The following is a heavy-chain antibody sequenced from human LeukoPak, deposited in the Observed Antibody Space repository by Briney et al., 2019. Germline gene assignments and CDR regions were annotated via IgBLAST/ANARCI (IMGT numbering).Heavy chain of an antibody. CDR3: ARVDYYGSGSSRYYYYMDV. V-gene: IGHV4-39*01. J-gene: IGHJ6*03. CDR1: GGSISSSSYY. CDR2: IYYSGST. D-gene: IGHD3-10*01. Sequence: SETLSLTCTVSGGSISSSSYYWGWIRPTPGKGLEWCGNIYYSGSTYYNPSLKSRVTTSVDTSKNQFSLKLSSVTAADTAVYYCARVDYYGSGSSRYYYYMDVWGKGTTVTVSS.